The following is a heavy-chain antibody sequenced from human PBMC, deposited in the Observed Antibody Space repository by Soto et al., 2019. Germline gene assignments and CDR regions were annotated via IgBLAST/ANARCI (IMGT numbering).Heavy chain of an antibody. CDR3: ARSHIVPRLLMYPYDY. V-gene: IGHV4-59*08. CDR2: IYYSGST. D-gene: IGHD6-6*01. CDR1: GDSISSYY. Sequence: SETLSLTCTVSGDSISSYYWSWIRQPPGKGLEWIGYIYYSGSTNYNPSLKSRVTISVDTSKNQFSLKLSSVTAADTAVYYCARSHIVPRLLMYPYDYWGQGTLVTVS. J-gene: IGHJ4*02.